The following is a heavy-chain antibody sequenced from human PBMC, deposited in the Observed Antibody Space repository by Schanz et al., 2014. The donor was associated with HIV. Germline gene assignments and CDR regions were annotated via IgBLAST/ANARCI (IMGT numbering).Heavy chain of an antibody. D-gene: IGHD2-21*02. V-gene: IGHV1-69*01. CDR1: GGTFNNYA. CDR2: IIPVFGTA. Sequence: QEQLVQSGAAVRKPGSSVTVSCKTSGGTFNNYALNWVRQAPGQGLEWMGGIIPVFGTANYAQKFQGRVTINADQSTTTVYMYLSSLRSDDTAVYYCARSRYGDHPYYFDRWGQGTPVAVS. CDR3: ARSRYGDHPYYFDR. J-gene: IGHJ4*02.